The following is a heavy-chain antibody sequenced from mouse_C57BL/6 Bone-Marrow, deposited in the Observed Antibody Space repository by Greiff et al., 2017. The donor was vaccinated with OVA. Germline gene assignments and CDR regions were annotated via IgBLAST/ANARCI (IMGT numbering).Heavy chain of an antibody. CDR1: GYTFTSYG. V-gene: IGHV1-81*01. J-gene: IGHJ4*01. CDR3: ARYRGSTKVTTCAMDY. D-gene: IGHD2-2*01. CDR2: IYPRSGNT. Sequence: SGAELARPGASVKLSCKASGYTFTSYGISWVKQRTGQGLAWIGEIYPRSGNTYYNAKFKGKATLTADTSSSTAYMELSSLTSEDSAVYSCARYRGSTKVTTCAMDYWGQGTSVTVSS.